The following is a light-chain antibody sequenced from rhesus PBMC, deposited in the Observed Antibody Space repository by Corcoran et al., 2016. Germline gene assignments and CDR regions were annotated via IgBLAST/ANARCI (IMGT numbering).Light chain of an antibody. CDR2: EVS. V-gene: IGKV2-104*02. J-gene: IGKJ2*01. CDR3: MQGIEFPYS. CDR1: QSLLDSEDGNTY. Sequence: DIVMTQTPLSLPVTPGEPASISCRSSQSLLDSEDGNTYLDWYLQKPGQSQQLLIYEVSHRASGVPDRFSGSGSDTDLTLKISRVEAEDVGVYYCMQGIEFPYSFGQGTKVEIK.